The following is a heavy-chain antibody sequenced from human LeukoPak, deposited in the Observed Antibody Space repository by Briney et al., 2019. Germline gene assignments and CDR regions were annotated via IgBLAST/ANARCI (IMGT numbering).Heavy chain of an antibody. V-gene: IGHV1-2*02. J-gene: IGHJ4*02. CDR2: VNPNSGGT. Sequence: ASVKVSCKASGYTFTSYYMHWVRQAPGQGLEWMGWVNPNSGGTNYAQKFQGRVTMTRDTSISTAYMELSRLRSDDTAVYYCARWLNYYDSSGYRYYFDYWGQGTLVTVSS. D-gene: IGHD3-22*01. CDR3: ARWLNYYDSSGYRYYFDY. CDR1: GYTFTSYY.